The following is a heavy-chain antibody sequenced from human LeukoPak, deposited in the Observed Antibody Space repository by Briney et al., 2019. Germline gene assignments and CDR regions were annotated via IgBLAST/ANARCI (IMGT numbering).Heavy chain of an antibody. J-gene: IGHJ4*02. CDR3: ARGMAASGLSGY. CDR2: ITASSGTI. D-gene: IGHD6-13*01. CDR1: GFTFSRYS. Sequence: PGGSLRLSCTASGFTFSRYSINWVRQPPGKGLEWISYITASSGTIYYADSVKGRFTISRDNAKNSLYLQLNSLRDEDTAVYYCARGMAASGLSGYWGQGTLVTVSS. V-gene: IGHV3-48*02.